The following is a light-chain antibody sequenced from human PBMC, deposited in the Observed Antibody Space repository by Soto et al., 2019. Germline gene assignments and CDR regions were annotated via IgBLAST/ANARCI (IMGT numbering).Light chain of an antibody. J-gene: IGLJ2*01. V-gene: IGLV2-14*01. CDR2: DVT. Sequence: QSALTQPASVSGSPGQSITLSCTGTSSDVGGYNYVSWYQQHSGKAPKLLIYDVTNRPSGVSNRFSGSKSGNTASLTISGLQAEDEAVYYCSSYASSSAVVFGGGTKVTAL. CDR3: SSYASSSAVV. CDR1: SSDVGGYNY.